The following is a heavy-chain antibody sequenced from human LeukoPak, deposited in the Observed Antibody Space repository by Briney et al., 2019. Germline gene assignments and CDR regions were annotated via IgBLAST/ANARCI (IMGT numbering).Heavy chain of an antibody. CDR1: GFTFSSYG. CDR3: AKDSAKKYDDY. J-gene: IGHJ4*02. Sequence: PGGSLRLSCAASGFTFSSYGMHWVRQAPGKGLEWVAVISYDGSNKYYADSVKGRFTISRGNSKNTLYLQMNSLRAEDTAVYYCAKDSAKKYDDYWGQGTLVTVSS. V-gene: IGHV3-30*18. D-gene: IGHD2/OR15-2a*01. CDR2: ISYDGSNK.